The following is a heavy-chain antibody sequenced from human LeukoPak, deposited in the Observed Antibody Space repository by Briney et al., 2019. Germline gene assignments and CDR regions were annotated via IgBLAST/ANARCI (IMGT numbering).Heavy chain of an antibody. D-gene: IGHD6-13*01. J-gene: IGHJ6*02. CDR3: AGSSSSYYGMDV. V-gene: IGHV4-34*01. Sequence: SETLSLTCAVYGGSFSGYYWSWIRQPPGKGLEWIGEINHSGSTNYNPSLKSRVTISVDTSKNQFSLKLSSVTAADTAVYYCAGSSSSYYGMDVWGQGTTVTVSS. CDR2: INHSGST. CDR1: GGSFSGYY.